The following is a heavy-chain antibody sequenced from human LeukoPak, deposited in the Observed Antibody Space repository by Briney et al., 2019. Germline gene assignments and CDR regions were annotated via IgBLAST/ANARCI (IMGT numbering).Heavy chain of an antibody. Sequence: GGSLRLSCTASGITFSNYAMTWVRQAQGKGLESVSVISSRGTNTYYADSVEGRFTISRDNSQNTLHLYMNSLRAEDTAVYYCAKGGVYDFWIRDFFDYWGQGTRVTVSS. CDR3: AKGGVYDFWIRDFFDY. J-gene: IGHJ4*02. V-gene: IGHV3-23*01. CDR1: GITFSNYA. CDR2: ISSRGTNT. D-gene: IGHD3-3*01.